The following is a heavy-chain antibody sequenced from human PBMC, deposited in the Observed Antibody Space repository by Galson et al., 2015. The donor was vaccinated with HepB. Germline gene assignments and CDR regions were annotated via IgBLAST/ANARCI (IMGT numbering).Heavy chain of an antibody. CDR1: GGTFSSYT. Sequence: SVKVSCKASGGTFSSYTISWVRQAPGQGLEWMGRIIPILGIANYAQKFQGRVTITADKSTSTAYMELSSLRSEDTAVYYCAREADSSGYMFRPFDYWGQGTLVTVSS. J-gene: IGHJ4*02. CDR3: AREADSSGYMFRPFDY. CDR2: IIPILGIA. D-gene: IGHD3-22*01. V-gene: IGHV1-69*04.